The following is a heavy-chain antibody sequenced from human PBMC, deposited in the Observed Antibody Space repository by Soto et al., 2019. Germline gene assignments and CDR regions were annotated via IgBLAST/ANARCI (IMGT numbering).Heavy chain of an antibody. J-gene: IGHJ4*02. Sequence: ASVKVSCKASGYTFTSYYMHWVRQAPGQGLEWMGIINPSGGSTSYAQKFQGRVTMTRDTSTSTVYMELSSLRYEDTAVYYCARARSSTIFGVVIITSYYDYWGQRTLVTVSS. V-gene: IGHV1-46*01. CDR1: GYTFTSYY. CDR3: ARARSSTIFGVVIITSYYDY. CDR2: INPSGGST. D-gene: IGHD3-3*01.